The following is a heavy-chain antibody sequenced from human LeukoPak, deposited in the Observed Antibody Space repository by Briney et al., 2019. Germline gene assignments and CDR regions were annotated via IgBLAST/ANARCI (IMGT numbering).Heavy chain of an antibody. Sequence: GGSLTLLCAASGFTFSTYAMHWVRQAPGKGLEWVAVISYDGSNKYYADSVKGRFTISRDNSKNTLYLQMNTLRAEDTAVYYCAKDVSWNWFDPWGERTRVTVSS. V-gene: IGHV3-30*18. CDR1: GFTFSTYA. J-gene: IGHJ5*02. CDR3: AKDVSWNWFDP. CDR2: ISYDGSNK.